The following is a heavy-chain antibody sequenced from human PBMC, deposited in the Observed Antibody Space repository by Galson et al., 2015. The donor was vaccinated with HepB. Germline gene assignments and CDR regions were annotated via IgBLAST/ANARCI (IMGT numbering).Heavy chain of an antibody. V-gene: IGHV3-30-3*01. CDR3: ARDVTPVQLWLEGNWFDP. CDR1: GFTFSSYA. J-gene: IGHJ5*02. Sequence: SLRLSCAASGFTFSSYAMHWVRQAPGKGLEWVAVISYDGSNEYYADSVKGRFTISRDNSKNTLYLQMNSLRAEDTAVYYCARDVTPVQLWLEGNWFDPWGQGTLVTVSS. D-gene: IGHD5-18*01. CDR2: ISYDGSNE.